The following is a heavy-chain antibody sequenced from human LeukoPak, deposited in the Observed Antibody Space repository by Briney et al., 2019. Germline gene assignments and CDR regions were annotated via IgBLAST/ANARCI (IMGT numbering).Heavy chain of an antibody. CDR1: GGTFSSYA. D-gene: IGHD6-13*01. Sequence: ASVKVSCMASGGTFSSYAISWVRQAPGQGLEWMGWISAYNGNTNYAQKLQGRVTMTTDTSTSTAYMELRSLRSDDTAVYYCARDNGIPQMGIAAAGPFDYWSQGTLVTVSS. CDR2: ISAYNGNT. CDR3: ARDNGIPQMGIAAAGPFDY. J-gene: IGHJ4*02. V-gene: IGHV1-18*01.